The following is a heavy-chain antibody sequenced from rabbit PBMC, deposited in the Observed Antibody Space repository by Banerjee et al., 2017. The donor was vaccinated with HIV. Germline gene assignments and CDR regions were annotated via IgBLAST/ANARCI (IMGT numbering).Heavy chain of an antibody. CDR2: IDAGSIGNT. CDR1: GLDFSSYYY. CDR3: ASSGVYAFFNF. D-gene: IGHD1-1*01. Sequence: QEQLEESGGDLVKPEGSLTLTCTASGLDFSSYYYMCWVRQAPGKGLEWIACIDAGSIGNTYYASWAKGRFTISRASSTVDLKMTSLTAADTATYFCASSGVYAFFNFWGPGTLVTVS. V-gene: IGHV1S45*01. J-gene: IGHJ4*01.